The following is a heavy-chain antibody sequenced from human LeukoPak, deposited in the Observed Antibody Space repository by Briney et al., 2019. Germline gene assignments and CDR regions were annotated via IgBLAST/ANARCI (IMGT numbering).Heavy chain of an antibody. D-gene: IGHD4-11*01. CDR1: GGSISSGGYY. Sequence: SETLSLTCTVSGGSISSGGYYWSWIRQPPGKGLEWIGYIYHSGSTYYNPSLKSRVTISVDRSKNQFSLKLSSVTAADTAVYYCARGGLQYPNNWFDPWGQGTLVTVSS. J-gene: IGHJ5*02. CDR3: ARGGLQYPNNWFDP. CDR2: IYHSGST. V-gene: IGHV4-30-2*01.